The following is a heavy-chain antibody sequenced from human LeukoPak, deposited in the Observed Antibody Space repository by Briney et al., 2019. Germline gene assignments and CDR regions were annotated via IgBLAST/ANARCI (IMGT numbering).Heavy chain of an antibody. V-gene: IGHV3-23*01. J-gene: IGHJ4*02. CDR3: ARDRVGDTDY. CDR1: GFTFSTFA. D-gene: IGHD1-26*01. Sequence: GGSLRLSCAASGFTFSTFAMIWVRQPPGKGLEWVSSIFQGGGEIHYADSVKGRFTISRDNSKNTLYLQMNSLRAEDTAVYYCARDRVGDTDYWGQGTLVTVSS. CDR2: IFQGGGEI.